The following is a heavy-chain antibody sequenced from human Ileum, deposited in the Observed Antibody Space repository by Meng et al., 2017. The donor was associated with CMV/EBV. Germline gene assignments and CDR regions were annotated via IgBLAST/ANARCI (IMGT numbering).Heavy chain of an antibody. J-gene: IGHJ4*02. Sequence: VQALQSGPGLGSSLQTWSLPVPISADSGSSGNYYWRWIRRPAGKRRVWIGRNYGRGSSSSSPSLKVRGTLSVDTSRNEISLKLPSVTAADTAVYYCAKSTNAPSASFDSWGQGTLVTVSS. CDR1: ADSGSSGNYY. CDR2: NYGRGSS. CDR3: AKSTNAPSASFDS. V-gene: IGHV4-61*02.